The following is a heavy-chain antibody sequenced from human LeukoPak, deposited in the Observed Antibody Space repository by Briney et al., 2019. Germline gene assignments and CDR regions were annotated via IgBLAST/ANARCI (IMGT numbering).Heavy chain of an antibody. V-gene: IGHV3-7*01. D-gene: IGHD6-19*01. CDR1: GYAFSTYW. CDR2: IKQDGSEK. CDR3: ARSGYSSAWYAGASGH. Sequence: GGSLRLSCAASGYAFSTYWMSWVRQAPGKGLEWVANIKQDGSEKYYVDSVKGRFTISRDNAKNSLYLQMNSLRAEDTAVYHCARSGYSSAWYAGASGHWGQGTLVTVSS. J-gene: IGHJ4*02.